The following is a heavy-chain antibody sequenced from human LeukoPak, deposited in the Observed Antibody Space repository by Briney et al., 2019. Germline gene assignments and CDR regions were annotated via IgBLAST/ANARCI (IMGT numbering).Heavy chain of an antibody. D-gene: IGHD5-18*01. Sequence: GGSLRLSCAASGSTFSSYGIHWVRQAPGKGLEWVTFIQYDGSNKYADSVKGRFTISRGNSKNVLYLQMNSLRAEDTALYYCAKSSSRLDTSSFEYWGQGTLVTVSS. J-gene: IGHJ4*02. CDR1: GSTFSSYG. CDR3: AKSSSRLDTSSFEY. CDR2: IQYDGSNK. V-gene: IGHV3-30*02.